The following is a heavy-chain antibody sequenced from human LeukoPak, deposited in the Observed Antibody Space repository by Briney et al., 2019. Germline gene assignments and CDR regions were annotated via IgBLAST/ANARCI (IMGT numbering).Heavy chain of an antibody. CDR1: GYTLTELS. V-gene: IGHV1-24*01. J-gene: IGHJ3*02. CDR2: FDPEDGET. Sequence: ASVKVSCKVSGYTLTELSMHWVRQAPGKGLEWMGGFDPEDGETIYAQKFQGRVTMTRNTSISTAYMELSSLRSEDTAVYYCARGYGRYFDWLLSSGPDAFDIWGQGTMVTVSS. CDR3: ARGYGRYFDWLLSSGPDAFDI. D-gene: IGHD3-9*01.